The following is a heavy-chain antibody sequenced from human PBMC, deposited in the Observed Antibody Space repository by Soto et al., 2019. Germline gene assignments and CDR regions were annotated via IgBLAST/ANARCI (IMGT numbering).Heavy chain of an antibody. J-gene: IGHJ4*02. D-gene: IGHD1-26*01. CDR3: ARRYGSAIDY. V-gene: IGHV4-59*08. CDR2: IYYSGST. CDR1: GGSMSSSNW. Sequence: SETLSLTCTVSGGSMSSSNWWNWVRQPPGKGLEWIGYIYYSGSTNCNPSLKSRVTISVDTSKNQFSLKLSSVTAADTAVYYCARRYGSAIDYWGQGTLVTVS.